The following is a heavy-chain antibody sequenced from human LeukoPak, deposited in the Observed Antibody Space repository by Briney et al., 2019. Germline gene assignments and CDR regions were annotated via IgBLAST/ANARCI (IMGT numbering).Heavy chain of an antibody. Sequence: PGGSLRLSCAASGFTFSGYAMHWVRQAPGKGLEYVSAISGNGGSTYYANSVKGRFTISRDNSKNTMYLQMGSLRAEDMAVYYCARVIAAAGNYFDYWGQGTLVTVSS. J-gene: IGHJ4*02. CDR1: GFTFSGYA. D-gene: IGHD6-13*01. V-gene: IGHV3-64*01. CDR3: ARVIAAAGNYFDY. CDR2: ISGNGGST.